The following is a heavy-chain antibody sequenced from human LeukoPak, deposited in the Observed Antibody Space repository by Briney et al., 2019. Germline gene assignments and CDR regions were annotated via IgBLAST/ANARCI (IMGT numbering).Heavy chain of an antibody. J-gene: IGHJ3*02. CDR1: GFIFNNYW. V-gene: IGHV3-7*01. Sequence: GGSLRLSCAASGFIFNNYWMTWVPQAPGKGLAWVANIKQDGSEKYYADSVKGRFTISRDNVKNLVSLQMSSLRGEDTAVYFCARVNPLLAPGAFDIWGQGTMVAVSS. CDR3: ARVNPLLAPGAFDI. D-gene: IGHD2-15*01. CDR2: IKQDGSEK.